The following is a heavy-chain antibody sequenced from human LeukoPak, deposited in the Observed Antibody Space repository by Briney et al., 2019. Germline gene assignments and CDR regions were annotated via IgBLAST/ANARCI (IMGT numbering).Heavy chain of an antibody. D-gene: IGHD3-3*01. CDR3: ARDPRYYDFWGGYYNEDYYYYYMDV. CDR2: ISPYNGGT. Sequence: ASVKVSSKASGYTFSGYYIHWVRQAPGQGLEWMGWISPYNGGTNYAQNFRGRITMTRDTSITTAYMELSRLRSDDTAVYYCARDPRYYDFWGGYYNEDYYYYYMDVWGKGTTVTVSS. J-gene: IGHJ6*03. V-gene: IGHV1-2*02. CDR1: GYTFSGYY.